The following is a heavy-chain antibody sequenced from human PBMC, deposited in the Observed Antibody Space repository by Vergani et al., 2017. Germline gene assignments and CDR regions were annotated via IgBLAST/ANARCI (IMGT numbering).Heavy chain of an antibody. D-gene: IGHD3-16*01. CDR1: GFTFSDYY. CDR2: ISSSGSNI. V-gene: IGHV3-11*01. CDR3: ARFMRAVHTYYYYGMDV. J-gene: IGHJ6*02. Sequence: QVQLVESGGGLVKPGGSLRLSCAASGFTFSDYYMSWIRQAPGKGLEWVSYISSSGSNIYYADSVKGRFTISRDNAKNSLYLQMNSMRAEDTAVYYCARFMRAVHTYYYYGMDVWGQGTTVTVSS.